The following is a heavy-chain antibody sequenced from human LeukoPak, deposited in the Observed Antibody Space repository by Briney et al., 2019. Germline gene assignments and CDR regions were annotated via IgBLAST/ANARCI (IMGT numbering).Heavy chain of an antibody. V-gene: IGHV4-30-2*01. CDR3: ARVNTAMVVIDY. CDR2: IYHSGST. CDR1: GGSISSGGYS. D-gene: IGHD5-18*01. Sequence: PSETLSLTCAVSGGSISSGGYSWSWIRRPPGKGLEWIGYIYHSGSTYYNPSLKSRVTISVDRSKNQFSLKLSSVTAADTAVYYCARVNTAMVVIDYWGQGTLVTVSS. J-gene: IGHJ4*02.